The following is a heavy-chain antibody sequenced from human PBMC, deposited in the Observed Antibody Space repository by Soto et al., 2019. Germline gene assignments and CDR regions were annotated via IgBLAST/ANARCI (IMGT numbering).Heavy chain of an antibody. V-gene: IGHV4-59*01. CDR2: IYYSGST. D-gene: IGHD3-22*01. CDR3: ARDEDSGYYYYDD. J-gene: IGHJ4*02. Sequence: SETLSLTCTVSGGSISSYYWSWIRQPPGKGLEWTGYIYYSGSTNYNPSLKSRVTISVDTSKNQFSLKLRSVTAADTAVYYCARDEDSGYYYYDDWGQGTPVTVSS. CDR1: GGSISSYY.